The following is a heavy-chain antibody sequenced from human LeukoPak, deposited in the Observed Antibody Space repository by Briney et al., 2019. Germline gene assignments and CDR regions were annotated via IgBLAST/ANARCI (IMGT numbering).Heavy chain of an antibody. CDR3: ARLKFYDSTGYSPGYYMDV. CDR2: IYGSGIT. CDR1: GGSIISNY. Sequence: PSETLSLTCTVSGGSIISNYWSWTRQSAGTGLEWIGRIYGSGITDYNPSLKSRVTMSLDTSRKQFSLRLTSVTAADTAVYYCARLKFYDSTGYSPGYYMDVWGKGTTVSVFS. V-gene: IGHV4-4*07. D-gene: IGHD3-22*01. J-gene: IGHJ6*03.